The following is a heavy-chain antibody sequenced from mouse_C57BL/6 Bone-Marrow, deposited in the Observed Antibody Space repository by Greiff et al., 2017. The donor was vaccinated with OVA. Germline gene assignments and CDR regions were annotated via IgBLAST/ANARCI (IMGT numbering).Heavy chain of an antibody. CDR1: GYTFTSYW. CDR2: IHPNSGST. CDR3: APTGTYWYFDV. Sequence: QVQLQQPGAELVKPGASVKLSCKASGYTFTSYWMHWVKQRPGQGLEWIGMIHPNSGSTNYNEKFKSKATLTVDKSSSTAYMQLSSLTSEDSAVYYCAPTGTYWYFDVWGTGTTVTVSS. J-gene: IGHJ1*03. V-gene: IGHV1-64*01. D-gene: IGHD4-1*02.